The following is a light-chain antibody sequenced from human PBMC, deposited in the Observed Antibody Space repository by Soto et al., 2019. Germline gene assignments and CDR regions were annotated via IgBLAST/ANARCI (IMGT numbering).Light chain of an antibody. V-gene: IGLV2-23*02. CDR1: SSDVGSYNL. Sequence: QSALTQPASVSGSPGQSITISCTGTSSDVGSYNLVSWYQQHPGKAPKLMIYEVSKRPSGVSNRFSGSKSGNTAALTISGLQDEDEDDYYCCSDAVSSNLVFGGGTKLTVL. CDR3: CSDAVSSNLV. CDR2: EVS. J-gene: IGLJ3*02.